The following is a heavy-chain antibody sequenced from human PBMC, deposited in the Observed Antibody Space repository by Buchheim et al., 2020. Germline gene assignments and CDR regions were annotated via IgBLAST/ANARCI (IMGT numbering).Heavy chain of an antibody. CDR3: VAGLWFGELPFDY. J-gene: IGHJ4*02. CDR1: GFTFSDYA. D-gene: IGHD3-10*01. CDR2: ISYDGSIK. Sequence: AQLVESGGGVVQPGGSLSLSCAGSGFTFSDYAVHWVRQAPGRGLEWVALISYDGSIKVYTDSVKDRFTISRDNSKSTVYLQMKSLRAEETALYYCVAGLWFGELPFDYWGQGT. V-gene: IGHV3-30-3*01.